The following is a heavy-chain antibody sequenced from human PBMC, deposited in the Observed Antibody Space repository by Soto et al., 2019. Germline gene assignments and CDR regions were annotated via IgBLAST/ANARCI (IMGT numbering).Heavy chain of an antibody. Sequence: EVQLLESGGGLVQPGGSLRLSCAASGFTFSSYAMSWVRQAPGKGLEWVSAISGSGGSTYYAAAEKGRFTITRDNFKTPVYLEMYSLRAEDTAVYYCAKSMKWFDPWGQGTLVTVSS. CDR1: GFTFSSYA. CDR2: ISGSGGST. V-gene: IGHV3-23*01. J-gene: IGHJ5*02. CDR3: AKSMKWFDP.